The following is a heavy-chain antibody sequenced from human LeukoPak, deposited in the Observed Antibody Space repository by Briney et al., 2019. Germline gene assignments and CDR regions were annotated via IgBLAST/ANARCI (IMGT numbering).Heavy chain of an antibody. Sequence: GGSLRLSCATSGFTFASYDMNWVRQAPGKGLEWVSTISTGSNYIYYAGLVKGRFTISRDNAKGSLYLQMSSLRAEDTAIYYCAKNVESKTLIRRSWFDPWGQGTLVTVSS. CDR1: GFTFASYD. D-gene: IGHD2-21*01. J-gene: IGHJ5*02. CDR3: AKNVESKTLIRRSWFDP. V-gene: IGHV3-21*01. CDR2: ISTGSNYI.